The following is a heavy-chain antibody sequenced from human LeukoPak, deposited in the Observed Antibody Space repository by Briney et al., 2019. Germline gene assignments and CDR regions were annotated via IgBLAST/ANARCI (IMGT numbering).Heavy chain of an antibody. CDR1: GFTFIDYD. CDR3: ARGGIQVSGIDEFDY. CDR2: IGIRGDT. V-gene: IGHV3-13*01. Sequence: GGSLRLFCAASGFTFIDYDMHWVREVIGKGLEWVSAIGIRGDTHYSGFVKGRFTIPRENAKSSLYLQMNSLRAEDTAVYYCARGGIQVSGIDEFDYWGQGTLVTVSS. D-gene: IGHD6-19*01. J-gene: IGHJ4*02.